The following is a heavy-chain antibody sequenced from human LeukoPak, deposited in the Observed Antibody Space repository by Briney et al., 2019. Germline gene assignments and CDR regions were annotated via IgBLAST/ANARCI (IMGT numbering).Heavy chain of an antibody. D-gene: IGHD6-19*01. Sequence: GGSLRLSCAASAFTFSNYAMTWVRQAPGKGLEWVSGISVSGGYTYYADSVKGRFIISRDNSKNTLYLQMNSLRAEDTAVHYCAKASGWRVDAFDIWGQGTMVTVSS. CDR3: AKASGWRVDAFDI. CDR2: ISVSGGYT. V-gene: IGHV3-23*01. CDR1: AFTFSNYA. J-gene: IGHJ3*02.